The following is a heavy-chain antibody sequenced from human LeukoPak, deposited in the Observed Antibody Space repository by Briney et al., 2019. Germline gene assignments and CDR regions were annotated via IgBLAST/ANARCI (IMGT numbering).Heavy chain of an antibody. CDR2: ISSTSTYI. Sequence: PGGSLRLSCAASGFTFSSYSMNWVRQAPGKGLEWVSSISSTSTYIYYADSVKGRLTISRDNAKNSLYLQMNSLRVEDTAVYYCARTPGYCSGGSCYYYFDYWGQGTLVTVSS. D-gene: IGHD2-15*01. V-gene: IGHV3-21*01. CDR3: ARTPGYCSGGSCYYYFDY. J-gene: IGHJ4*02. CDR1: GFTFSSYS.